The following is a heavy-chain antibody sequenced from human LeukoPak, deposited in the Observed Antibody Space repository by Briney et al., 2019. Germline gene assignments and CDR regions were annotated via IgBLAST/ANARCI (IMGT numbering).Heavy chain of an antibody. CDR2: ISASGGTT. V-gene: IGHV3-23*01. CDR3: TKDYGYHYGRSDN. Sequence: PGGSLRLSCAASGFSFSNYAMHWVRQAPGKGLEWVSVISASGGTTFYADSVKGRFTISRDKSKNTLYLRMNSLRVEDTAIYYCTKDYGYHYGRSDNWGQGTLVRVSS. J-gene: IGHJ4*02. D-gene: IGHD3-16*02. CDR1: GFSFSNYA.